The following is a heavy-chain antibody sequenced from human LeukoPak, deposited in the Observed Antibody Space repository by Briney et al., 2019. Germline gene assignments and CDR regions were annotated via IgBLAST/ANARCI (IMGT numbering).Heavy chain of an antibody. CDR1: GFTFDDYG. V-gene: IGHV3-20*01. Sequence: PGGSLRLSCAASGFTFDDYGMSWVRQAPGKGLEWVSGINWNGGSTGYADSVKGRFTISRDNAKDSLYLQMNSLRAEDTALYHCARVTPDSSGYWVDAFDIWGQGTMVTVSS. CDR3: ARVTPDSSGYWVDAFDI. D-gene: IGHD3-22*01. J-gene: IGHJ3*02. CDR2: INWNGGST.